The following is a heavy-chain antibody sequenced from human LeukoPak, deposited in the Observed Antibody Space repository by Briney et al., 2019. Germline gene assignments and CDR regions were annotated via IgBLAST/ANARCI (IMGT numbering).Heavy chain of an antibody. CDR2: ISAYHGNT. V-gene: IGHV1-18*01. J-gene: IGHJ4*02. CDR1: GYTFTSYG. Sequence: ASVKVSCKASGYTFTSYGVSWVRQAPGQGLEWMGWISAYHGNTNYAQKHKGRVTMTTDTSTSTAYMELRSLRSDDTAVYYCARDRIAAATDPPAFGNWGQGTLVTVSS. D-gene: IGHD6-13*01. CDR3: ARDRIAAATDPPAFGN.